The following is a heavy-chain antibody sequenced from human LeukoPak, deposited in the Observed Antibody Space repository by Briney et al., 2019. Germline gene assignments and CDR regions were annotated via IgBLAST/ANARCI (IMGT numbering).Heavy chain of an antibody. D-gene: IGHD6-19*01. CDR1: GGSISNYC. V-gene: IGHV4-59*08. Sequence: SETLSLTCTVSGGSISNYCWSWIRQPPGKGLEWIGYICCSGSTNYNPSLKSRVTISVDTSKNQFSLKLSSVTAADTAVYYCARHWLTDPFDIWGQGTMVTVSS. CDR3: ARHWLTDPFDI. CDR2: ICCSGST. J-gene: IGHJ3*02.